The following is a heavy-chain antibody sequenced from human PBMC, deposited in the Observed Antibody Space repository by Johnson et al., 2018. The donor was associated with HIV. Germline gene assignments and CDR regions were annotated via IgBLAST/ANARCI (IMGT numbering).Heavy chain of an antibody. Sequence: QVQLVESGGGVVQPGRSLRLSCAASAFTFSSYAMHWVRQAPGKGLEWVAVISYDGSNKYYADSVKGRFTISRDNSKNTVFLQMNTLRADDTAVYYCAKWKRDGYNYVHAFDIWGQGTMVTVSS. J-gene: IGHJ3*02. V-gene: IGHV3-30*18. D-gene: IGHD5-24*01. CDR3: AKWKRDGYNYVHAFDI. CDR1: AFTFSSYA. CDR2: ISYDGSNK.